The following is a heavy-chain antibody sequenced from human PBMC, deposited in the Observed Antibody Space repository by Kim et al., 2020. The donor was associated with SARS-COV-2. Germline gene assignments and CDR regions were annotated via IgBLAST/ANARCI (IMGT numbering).Heavy chain of an antibody. CDR3: ARGSGVGAGWVHPGFDY. D-gene: IGHD1-26*01. CDR2: ISYDGSNK. V-gene: IGHV3-30-3*01. J-gene: IGHJ4*01. Sequence: GGSLRLSCAASGFTFSSYAMHWVRQAPGKGLEWVAVISYDGSNKYYADSVKGRFTISRDNSKNTLYLQMNSLRAEDTAVYYCARGSGVGAGWVHPGFDY. CDR1: GFTFSSYA.